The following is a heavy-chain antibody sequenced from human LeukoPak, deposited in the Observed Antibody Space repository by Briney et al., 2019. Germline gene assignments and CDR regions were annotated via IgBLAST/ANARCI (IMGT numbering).Heavy chain of an antibody. D-gene: IGHD2-2*02. J-gene: IGHJ6*03. CDR3: ARVAAEVVGVPGAIGFGWLRRDYYYMDV. V-gene: IGHV1-46*01. Sequence: ASVKVSCKASGYTFTSYYMHWVRQAPGQGLEWMGIINPSGGSTSYAQKFQGRVTMTRDMSTSTVYMELSSLRSEDTAVYYCARVAAEVVGVPGAIGFGWLRRDYYYMDVWGKGTTVTISS. CDR1: GYTFTSYY. CDR2: INPSGGST.